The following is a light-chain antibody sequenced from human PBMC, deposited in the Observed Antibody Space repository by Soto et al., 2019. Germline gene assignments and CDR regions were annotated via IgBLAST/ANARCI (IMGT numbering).Light chain of an antibody. J-gene: IGKJ4*01. CDR1: QSVSSY. CDR3: QQRSSWPLT. Sequence: EIVLTQSPATLSLSPGERATLSCRASQSVSSYLAWYQQKPGQAPRLLIYDASNRATGIPARFSGNGSGTDFTLTISSLEPEDFAVYYCQQRSSWPLTFGGGTKVDNK. V-gene: IGKV3-11*01. CDR2: DAS.